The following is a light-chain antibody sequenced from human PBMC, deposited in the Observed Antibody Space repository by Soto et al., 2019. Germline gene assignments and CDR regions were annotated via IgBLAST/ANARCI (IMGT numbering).Light chain of an antibody. J-gene: IGKJ1*01. V-gene: IGKV3-20*01. Sequence: EIVLTQSPGTLSLSPGERATLSCRASQSLSSGYLAWYQQRPGQAPRLLIYGASSRATGIPDRFSGSGSGTDFTLTISRMEPEDVAVYYCQMYGSSPPWTFGQGTKVEIK. CDR2: GAS. CDR1: QSLSSGY. CDR3: QMYGSSPPWT.